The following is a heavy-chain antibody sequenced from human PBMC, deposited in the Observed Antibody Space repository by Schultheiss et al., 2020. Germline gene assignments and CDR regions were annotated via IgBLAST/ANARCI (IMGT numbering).Heavy chain of an antibody. CDR1: GYSISSGYY. J-gene: IGHJ4*02. D-gene: IGHD3-3*01. CDR2: IYHSGST. Sequence: SETLSLTCAVSGYSISSGYYWGWIRQPPGKGLEWIGSIYHSGSTYYNPSLKSRVTISVDTSKNQFSLKLSSVTAADTAVYYCARDPSYYDFWSGYYQLAGYFDYWGQGTLVTVSS. CDR3: ARDPSYYDFWSGYYQLAGYFDY. V-gene: IGHV4-38-2*02.